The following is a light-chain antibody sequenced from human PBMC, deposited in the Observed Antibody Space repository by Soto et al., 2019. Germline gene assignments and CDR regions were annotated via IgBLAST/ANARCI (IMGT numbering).Light chain of an antibody. J-gene: IGLJ2*01. V-gene: IGLV1-44*01. CDR1: RSNIGSNT. CDR2: GNN. CDR3: ATWDDSLNVVV. Sequence: QSVLTQSPSASGTPGQRVTISCSGSRSNIGSNTVNWYQQLPGTAPKLLIYGNNQRPSGFPDRFSGSKSGTSASLAISGLQSEDEADYYCATWDDSLNVVVFGGGTQLTVL.